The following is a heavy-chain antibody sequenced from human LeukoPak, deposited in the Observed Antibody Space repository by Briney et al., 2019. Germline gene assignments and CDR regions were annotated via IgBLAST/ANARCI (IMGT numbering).Heavy chain of an antibody. V-gene: IGHV4-61*08. CDR2: IYYSGST. D-gene: IGHD3-9*01. CDR1: GASVTSAAYY. CDR3: ARAYFDWRYYFDY. Sequence: SETLSLTCTVTGASVTSAAYYFTWVRQPPGKGLEWIGYIYYSGSTNYNPSPKSRVTMSLDTSKNQFSLTLTSVTPADTAVYYCARAYFDWRYYFDYWGQGTLVAVSS. J-gene: IGHJ4*02.